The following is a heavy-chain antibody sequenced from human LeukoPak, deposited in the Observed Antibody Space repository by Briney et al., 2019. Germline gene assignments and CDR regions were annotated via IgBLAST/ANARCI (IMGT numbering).Heavy chain of an antibody. Sequence: GGSLRLFCAASGFTNNHMNWVRQAPGKALERVAAIYSDDNTYYADSVKGRFSISRDSSKNTVYLQMNNLRAEDTAVYYCAKEPNPYSSGWYFQDWGQGTLVTVSS. CDR3: AKEPNPYSSGWYFQD. V-gene: IGHV3-66*01. CDR1: GFTNNH. J-gene: IGHJ1*01. D-gene: IGHD6-25*01. CDR2: IYSDDNT.